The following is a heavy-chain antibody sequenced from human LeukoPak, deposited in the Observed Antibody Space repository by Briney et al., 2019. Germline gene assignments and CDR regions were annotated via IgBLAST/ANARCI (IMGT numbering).Heavy chain of an antibody. D-gene: IGHD3-22*01. Sequence: GGSLRLSCAASGFTFSSYTIHWVRRAPGKGLEWLSHISSSSRTIYYADSVKGRFTISRDNAKNSLHLHMNSLRAEDTAMYYCARDKTPYDSSGFDLWGQGTLVTVSS. J-gene: IGHJ4*02. CDR1: GFTFSSYT. V-gene: IGHV3-48*04. CDR3: ARDKTPYDSSGFDL. CDR2: ISSSSRTI.